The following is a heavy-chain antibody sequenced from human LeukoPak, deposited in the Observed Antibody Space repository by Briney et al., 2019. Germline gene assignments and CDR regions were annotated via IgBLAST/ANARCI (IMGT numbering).Heavy chain of an antibody. J-gene: IGHJ5*02. CDR3: AKDNSGWFDP. CDR1: GLSFGREG. CDR2: IWYDGSNK. V-gene: IGHV3-33*06. D-gene: IGHD2/OR15-2a*01. Sequence: GWAVRLSCAGCGLSFGREGMQGVGRAPGKGLEWVAVIWYDGSNKYYADSVKGRFTISRDNSKNTLYLQMNSLRAEDTAVYYCAKDNSGWFDPWGQGTLVTVSS.